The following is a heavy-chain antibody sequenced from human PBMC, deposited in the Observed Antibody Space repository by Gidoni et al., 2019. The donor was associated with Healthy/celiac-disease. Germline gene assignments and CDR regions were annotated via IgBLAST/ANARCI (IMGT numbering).Heavy chain of an antibody. CDR1: GYTFTSYY. CDR2: INPSGGST. Sequence: QVQLVQSGAEVKKPGASVTVSCKASGYTFTSYYMHWVRQAPGQGLEWMGIINPSGGSTIYAQKFQGRVTMTRDTSTSTVYMELSILRSEDTAVYSCARAVAGTPDYWGQGTLVTVSS. J-gene: IGHJ4*02. V-gene: IGHV1-46*01. CDR3: ARAVAGTPDY. D-gene: IGHD6-19*01.